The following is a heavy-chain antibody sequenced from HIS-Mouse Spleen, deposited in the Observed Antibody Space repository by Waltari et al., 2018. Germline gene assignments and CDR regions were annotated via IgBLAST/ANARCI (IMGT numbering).Heavy chain of an antibody. CDR1: GFTVSSYA. Sequence: QVQLVESGGGVVQPGRSRRVSGAASGFTVSSYAMQWVRQAPGKGLEWVAVISYDGSNKYYADSVKGRFTISRDNSKNTLYLQMNSLRAEDTAVYYCARIIAAAGYDAFDIWGQGTMVTVSS. V-gene: IGHV3-30*04. J-gene: IGHJ3*02. CDR3: ARIIAAAGYDAFDI. CDR2: ISYDGSNK. D-gene: IGHD6-13*01.